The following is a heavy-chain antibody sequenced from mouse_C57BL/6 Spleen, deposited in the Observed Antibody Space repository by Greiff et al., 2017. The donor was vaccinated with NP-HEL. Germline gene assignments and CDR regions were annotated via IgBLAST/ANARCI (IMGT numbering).Heavy chain of an antibody. V-gene: IGHV1-72*01. D-gene: IGHD1-1*01. Sequence: VKLMESGAELVKPGASVKLSCKASGYTFTSYWMHWVKQRPGRGLEWIGRIDPNSGGTKYNEKFKSKATLTVDKPSSTAYMQLSSLTSEDSAVYYCARGSDYYGSSQYYYAMDYWGQGTSVTVSS. CDR1: GYTFTSYW. J-gene: IGHJ4*01. CDR3: ARGSDYYGSSQYYYAMDY. CDR2: IDPNSGGT.